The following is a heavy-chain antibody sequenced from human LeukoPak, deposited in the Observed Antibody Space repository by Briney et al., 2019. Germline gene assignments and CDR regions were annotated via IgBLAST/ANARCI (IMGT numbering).Heavy chain of an antibody. CDR2: ISYDGSNK. Sequence: GGSLRLSCSASGFTFSNYALHWVRQAPGKGLEWVAVISYDGSNKYYADSVKGRFTISRDNSKNTLYLQMNSLRAEDTAVYYCGTRGDYYDSSGYIRYWGQGTLVTVSS. D-gene: IGHD3-22*01. CDR1: GFTFSNYA. V-gene: IGHV3-30-3*01. CDR3: GTRGDYYDSSGYIRY. J-gene: IGHJ4*02.